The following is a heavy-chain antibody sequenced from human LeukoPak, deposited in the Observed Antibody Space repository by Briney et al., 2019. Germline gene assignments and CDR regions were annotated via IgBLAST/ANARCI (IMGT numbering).Heavy chain of an antibody. V-gene: IGHV3-30*02. CDR1: GFAFSKYA. Sequence: PGGSLRLSCVASGFAFSKYAMHWVRQAPGKGLEWLTFIRHDGSFKEYADSVKGRFTISRDNSKNALYLQMNSLRAEDTAVYYCAKPRYSSSWYGFDYWGQGTLVTVSS. CDR3: AKPRYSSSWYGFDY. D-gene: IGHD6-13*01. J-gene: IGHJ4*02. CDR2: IRHDGSFK.